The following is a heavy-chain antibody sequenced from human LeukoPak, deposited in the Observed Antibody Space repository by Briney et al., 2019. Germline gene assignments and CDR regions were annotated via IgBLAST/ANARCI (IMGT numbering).Heavy chain of an antibody. CDR2: ISGSGDST. D-gene: IGHD1-1*01. CDR3: ARATNLEPSDAFDV. Sequence: GGSLRLSCAASGFTFSSYAMSWVRQAPGKGLEWVSGISGSGDSTYYADSLKGRFIISRDNDKNSLYLQMNSLRVEDTAVYYCARATNLEPSDAFDVWGQGTMVIVSS. CDR1: GFTFSSYA. V-gene: IGHV3-23*01. J-gene: IGHJ3*01.